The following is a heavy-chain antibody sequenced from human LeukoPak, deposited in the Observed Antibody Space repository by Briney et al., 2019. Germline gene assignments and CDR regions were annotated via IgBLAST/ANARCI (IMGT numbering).Heavy chain of an antibody. CDR2: FDPEDGET. CDR3: ATGGTMIVFDAFDI. D-gene: IGHD3-22*01. Sequence: ASVKVSCKVSGYTLTELSMHWVRQAPGQGLEWMGGFDPEDGETIYAQKFQGRVTMTEDTSTDTAYMELSSLRSEDTAVYYCATGGTMIVFDAFDIWGQGTMVTVSS. J-gene: IGHJ3*02. V-gene: IGHV1-24*01. CDR1: GYTLTELS.